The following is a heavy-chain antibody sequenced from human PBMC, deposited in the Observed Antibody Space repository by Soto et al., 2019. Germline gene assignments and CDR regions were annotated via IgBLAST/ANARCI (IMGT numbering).Heavy chain of an antibody. D-gene: IGHD3-3*01. J-gene: IGHJ5*02. CDR2: IYHSGST. Sequence: SETLSLTCAVSGGSISSSNWWSWVRQPPGKGLEWIGEIYHSGSTNYNPSLKSRVTISVDKSKNQFSLKLSSVTAADTAVYYCARAFGVVIISRWFDHWGQGTLVTVSS. CDR3: ARAFGVVIISRWFDH. V-gene: IGHV4-4*02. CDR1: GGSISSSNW.